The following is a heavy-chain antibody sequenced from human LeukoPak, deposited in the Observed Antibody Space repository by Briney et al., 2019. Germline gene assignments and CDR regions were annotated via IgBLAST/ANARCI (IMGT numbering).Heavy chain of an antibody. J-gene: IGHJ4*02. D-gene: IGHD6-13*01. V-gene: IGHV1-18*01. CDR3: ARDIKSSSWYGSLVTGYFDY. Sequence: ASVKVSCKASGYTFTSCGISWVRQAPGQGLEWMGWISAYNGNTNYAQKLQGRVTMTTDTSTSTAYMELRSLRSDDTAVYYCARDIKSSSWYGSLVTGYFDYWGQGTLVTVSS. CDR2: ISAYNGNT. CDR1: GYTFTSCG.